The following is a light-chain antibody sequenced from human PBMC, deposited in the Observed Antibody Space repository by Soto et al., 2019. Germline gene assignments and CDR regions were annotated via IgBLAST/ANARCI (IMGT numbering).Light chain of an antibody. CDR2: DAS. CDR1: QSISSW. V-gene: IGKV1-5*01. Sequence: DIQMTQSPSTLSASVVDRVIITWRASQSISSWLAWYQQKPGKAPKILIYDASSLESGVPSRFSGSGSGTEFTLTISSLQPDDFETYYCQQYNSYLITFGQGTRLEIK. CDR3: QQYNSYLIT. J-gene: IGKJ5*01.